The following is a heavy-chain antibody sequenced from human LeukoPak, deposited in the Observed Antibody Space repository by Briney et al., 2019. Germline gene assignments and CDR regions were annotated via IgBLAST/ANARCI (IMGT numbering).Heavy chain of an antibody. J-gene: IGHJ6*03. Sequence: SETLSLTCAVSGYSISSGYYWGWIRQPPGEGLEWIGSIYHSGSTYYNPSLKSRVTISVDTSKNQFSLKLSSVTAADTAVYYCARFGWDGDYGRRYYYYMDVWGKGTTVTVSS. CDR1: GYSISSGYY. CDR2: IYHSGST. V-gene: IGHV4-38-2*01. D-gene: IGHD4-17*01. CDR3: ARFGWDGDYGRRYYYYMDV.